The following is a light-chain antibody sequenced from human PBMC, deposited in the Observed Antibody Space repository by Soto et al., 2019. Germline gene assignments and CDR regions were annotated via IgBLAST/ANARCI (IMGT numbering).Light chain of an antibody. CDR3: QQSYSTPYT. Sequence: SGSLGDRVTITCRASQNISSFLYWYQQRPGKAPKLLIYATSNLHSGVPSRFSGAGSGTDFTLTINSLQPEDFATYYCQQSYSTPYTFGQGTKL. CDR1: QNISSF. CDR2: ATS. J-gene: IGKJ2*01. V-gene: IGKV1-39*01.